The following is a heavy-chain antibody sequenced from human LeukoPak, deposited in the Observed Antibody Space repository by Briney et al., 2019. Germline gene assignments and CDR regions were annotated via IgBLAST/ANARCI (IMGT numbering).Heavy chain of an antibody. CDR2: ISYDGSNK. V-gene: IGHV3-30*04. CDR3: ARDRRIVIVPAALVGALDY. CDR1: GFTLSTYT. Sequence: GGSLSLSCAASGFTLSTYTMHWVRQAPGKGLEWVAVISYDGSNKYYADSVKGRFTISRDNSKNTLYLQMNSLRAEDTAVYYCARDRRIVIVPAALVGALDYWGQGTLVTVSS. D-gene: IGHD2-2*01. J-gene: IGHJ4*02.